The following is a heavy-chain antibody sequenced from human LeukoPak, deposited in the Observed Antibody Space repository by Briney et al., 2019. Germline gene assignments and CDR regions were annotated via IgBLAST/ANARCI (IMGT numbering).Heavy chain of an antibody. Sequence: GRSLRLSCAASGFTFSSYGMHWVRQAPGKGLEWVALISYDGSNKYYADSVKGRFTISRDNSKNTLYLQMNSLRAEDTAVYYCAKVRFPATVTTPPDYWGQGTLVTVSS. CDR1: GFTFSSYG. CDR3: AKVRFPATVTTPPDY. V-gene: IGHV3-30*18. D-gene: IGHD4-11*01. CDR2: ISYDGSNK. J-gene: IGHJ4*02.